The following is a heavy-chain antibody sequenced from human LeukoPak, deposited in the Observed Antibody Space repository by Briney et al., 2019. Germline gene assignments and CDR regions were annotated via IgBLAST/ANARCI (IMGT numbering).Heavy chain of an antibody. CDR1: GFSPSTYW. D-gene: IGHD2-15*01. CDR2: IKQDGSED. V-gene: IGHV3-7*01. Sequence: GGSLRLSCAASGFSPSTYWMSWVRQAPGKGLEWVANIKQDGSEDYYVDSLKGHSAASRDNAKNSRYLQINRLGAEDTAVYYCASWVGRDYWGQGTLVTVSS. CDR3: ASWVGRDY. J-gene: IGHJ4*02.